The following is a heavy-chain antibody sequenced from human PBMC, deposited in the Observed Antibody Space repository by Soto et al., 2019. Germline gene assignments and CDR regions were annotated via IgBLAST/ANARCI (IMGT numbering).Heavy chain of an antibody. D-gene: IGHD2-15*01. CDR3: ARPLGYCSGGSCFPFEY. Sequence: EVQLVESGGGLVQPGGSLRLSCAASGFTFSSYWMTWVRQAPGKGLEWVANIKQDGGEKYYVDSVKGRFTISRDNAQKSLYLQMISLRVEDTAVYYCARPLGYCSGGSCFPFEYWGQGALVTVSA. CDR2: IKQDGGEK. J-gene: IGHJ4*02. CDR1: GFTFSSYW. V-gene: IGHV3-7*01.